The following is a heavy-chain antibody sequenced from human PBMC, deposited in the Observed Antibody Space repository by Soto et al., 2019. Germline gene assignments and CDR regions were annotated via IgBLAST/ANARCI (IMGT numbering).Heavy chain of an antibody. CDR3: TRDSNSPFDY. CDR1: GFTFSSYW. Sequence: VGSLRLSCAASGFTFSSYWMSWVRQAPGKGLEWVADIKQDGSEIYYVDSVEGRFTISRDNAKKTQYLQMNSLRAEDTAVYYCTRDSNSPFDYWGQGTLVTVSA. V-gene: IGHV3-7*01. D-gene: IGHD1-7*01. CDR2: IKQDGSEI. J-gene: IGHJ4*02.